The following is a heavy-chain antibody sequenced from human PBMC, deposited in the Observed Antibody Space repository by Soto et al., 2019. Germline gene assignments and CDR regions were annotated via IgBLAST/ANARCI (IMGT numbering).Heavy chain of an antibody. D-gene: IGHD2-8*02. Sequence: PGGSLRLSCVASGFTFGHYAMHWVRQVPGRGLEWVSRISWNSANIGYADSVRGRFTVSRDDAKSSLYLQMNSLRRDDTALYYCVKDLYSTADHDPLHFWGQGTMVTVSS. J-gene: IGHJ3*01. CDR3: VKDLYSTADHDPLHF. CDR2: ISWNSANI. V-gene: IGHV3-9*01. CDR1: GFTFGHYA.